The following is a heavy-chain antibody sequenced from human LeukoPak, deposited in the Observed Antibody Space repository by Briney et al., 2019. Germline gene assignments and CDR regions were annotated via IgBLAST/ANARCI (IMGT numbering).Heavy chain of an antibody. Sequence: NPSETLSLTCTVSGGSISSGGYYWSWIRQHPGKGLEWIGYIYYSGSTYYNPSLKSRVTISVDTSKNQFSLKLSSVTAADTAVYYCARVNSQDRGYSYGLVVRGRHFDYWGQGTLVTVSS. J-gene: IGHJ4*02. CDR2: IYYSGST. V-gene: IGHV4-31*03. CDR3: ARVNSQDRGYSYGLVVRGRHFDY. D-gene: IGHD5-18*01. CDR1: GGSISSGGYY.